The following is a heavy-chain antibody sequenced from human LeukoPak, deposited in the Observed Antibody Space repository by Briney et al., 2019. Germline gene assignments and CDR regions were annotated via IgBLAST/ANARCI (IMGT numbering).Heavy chain of an antibody. D-gene: IGHD3-10*01. CDR1: GYMFTAYY. Sequence: GASVKVSCKASGYMFTAYYINWVRQSPGLGLEWLGWLNPNSGGTTYAQRFQGRVTMTSDTSTRTAYLALNGLRSDDTAVYFCARLNSGNLRGILYWGQGSLVTVSS. V-gene: IGHV1-2*02. J-gene: IGHJ4*02. CDR3: ARLNSGNLRGILY. CDR2: LNPNSGGT.